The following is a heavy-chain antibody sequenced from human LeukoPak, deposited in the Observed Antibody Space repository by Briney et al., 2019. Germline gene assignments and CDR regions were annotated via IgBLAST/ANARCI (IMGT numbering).Heavy chain of an antibody. Sequence: GGSLRLSCAASGFTFSSYAMHWVRQAPGKGLEYVSAISLNGGSTYYANSVKGRFTISRDNAKNSLYLQMNSLRAEDTAVYYCAELGITMIGGVWGKGTTVTISS. CDR3: AELGITMIGGV. J-gene: IGHJ6*04. D-gene: IGHD3-10*02. CDR2: ISLNGGST. V-gene: IGHV3-64*01. CDR1: GFTFSSYA.